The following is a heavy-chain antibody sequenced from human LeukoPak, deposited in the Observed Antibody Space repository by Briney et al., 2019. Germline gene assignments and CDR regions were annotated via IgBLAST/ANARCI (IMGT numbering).Heavy chain of an antibody. CDR2: INPNSGGT. CDR1: GYTFTGYY. Sequence: ASVKVSCKASGYTFTGYYMHWVRQAPGQGLEWMRRINPNSGGTNYAQKFQGRVTMTRDTSISTAYMELSRLRSDDTAVYYCARAEMATIPFDYWGQGTLVTVSS. D-gene: IGHD5-24*01. V-gene: IGHV1-2*06. CDR3: ARAEMATIPFDY. J-gene: IGHJ4*02.